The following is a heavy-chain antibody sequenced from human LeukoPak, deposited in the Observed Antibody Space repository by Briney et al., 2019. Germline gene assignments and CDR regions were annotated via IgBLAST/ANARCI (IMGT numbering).Heavy chain of an antibody. D-gene: IGHD3-3*01. Sequence: SETLSLTCTVSGGSISSSSYYWGWIRQPPGKGLEWIGSIYYSGSTYYNPSLKSRVTISVDTSKNQFSLKLSSVTAADTAVYYCARGNDFWSGYYGGWFDPWGQGTLVTVSS. CDR3: ARGNDFWSGYYGGWFDP. V-gene: IGHV4-39*07. J-gene: IGHJ5*02. CDR1: GGSISSSSYY. CDR2: IYYSGST.